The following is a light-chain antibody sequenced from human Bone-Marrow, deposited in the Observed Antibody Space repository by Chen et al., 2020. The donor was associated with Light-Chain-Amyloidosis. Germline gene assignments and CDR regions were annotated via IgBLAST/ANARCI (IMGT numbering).Light chain of an antibody. CDR1: NSKIGSNF. CDR2: RND. V-gene: IGLV1-47*01. Sequence: QSVLTQPPSASGPPEQRVTISCSGSNSKIGSNFVYWYQQLPGTAPKLFIYRNDQRPSGVPDRFSGSKSGTSASLAISGLRSEDEADNYCAAWDDSRSGFYVFGTGTKVTVL. J-gene: IGLJ1*01. CDR3: AAWDDSRSGFYV.